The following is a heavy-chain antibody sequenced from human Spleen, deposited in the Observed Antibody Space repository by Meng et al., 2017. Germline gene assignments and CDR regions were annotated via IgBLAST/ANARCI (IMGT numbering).Heavy chain of an antibody. D-gene: IGHD3-22*01. CDR2: ISSDGSVT. V-gene: IGHV3-74*03. CDR3: AREMAMIYAFDI. J-gene: IGHJ3*02. CDR1: GFTFSDYC. Sequence: GESLKISCAASGFTFSDYCMHWVRQDPGKGLVWVSRISSDGSVTTYADSVKGRFTISRDNAKNTLYLQMNSLRAEETAVYYCAREMAMIYAFDIWGQGTMVTVSS.